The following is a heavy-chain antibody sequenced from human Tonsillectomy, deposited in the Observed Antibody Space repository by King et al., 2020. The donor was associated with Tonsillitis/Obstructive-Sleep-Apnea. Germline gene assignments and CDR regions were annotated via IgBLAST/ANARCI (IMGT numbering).Heavy chain of an antibody. CDR1: GFTFSSYE. CDR3: AGERGPGVDY. CDR2: ISSRGSTK. Sequence: VQLVESGGGLVQPGESLRLSCAAPGFTFSSYEMNWVRQAPGKGLEWVSYISSRGSTKYYADSVKGRFTISRDNAKNSLYLQMNSLRADDTAVYYCAGERGPGVDYWGQGTLVTVSS. V-gene: IGHV3-48*03. J-gene: IGHJ4*02. D-gene: IGHD7-27*01.